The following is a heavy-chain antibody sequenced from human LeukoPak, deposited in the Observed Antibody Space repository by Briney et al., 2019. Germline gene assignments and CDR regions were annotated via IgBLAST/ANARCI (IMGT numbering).Heavy chain of an antibody. CDR2: IWYGGSNK. Sequence: PGGSLRLSCAASGFTFSDYGTHWVRQAPGKGLEWVAVIWYGGSNKYYADSVKGRFTISRDNSKNTLYLQMNSLRAEDTAVYYCAKAPGYSGYDWIDYWGQGTLVTVSS. V-gene: IGHV3-30*02. CDR1: GFTFSDYG. D-gene: IGHD5-12*01. J-gene: IGHJ4*02. CDR3: AKAPGYSGYDWIDY.